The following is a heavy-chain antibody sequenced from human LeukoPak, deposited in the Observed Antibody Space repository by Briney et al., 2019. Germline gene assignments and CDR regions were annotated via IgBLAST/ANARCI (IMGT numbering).Heavy chain of an antibody. CDR1: GYTYTGYY. V-gene: IGHV1-2*02. CDR3: ARCLPWGALSHDDYFDY. D-gene: IGHD3-16*01. CDR2: INPNSGGT. Sequence: ASVKVSCKASGYTYTGYYMHSVRQAPGQGLEWMGWINPNSGGTNYAQKFQGRVTMTRDTSISTAYMELSRLRSDDTAVYYCARCLPWGALSHDDYFDYWGQGTLVTVSS. J-gene: IGHJ4*02.